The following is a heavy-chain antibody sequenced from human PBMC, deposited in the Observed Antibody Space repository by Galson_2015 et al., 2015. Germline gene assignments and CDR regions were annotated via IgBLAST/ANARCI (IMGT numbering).Heavy chain of an antibody. CDR1: GGSFSGYY. D-gene: IGHD3-10*01. CDR3: TSLLWFGELLQFDP. Sequence: TLSLTCAVYGGSFSGYYWSWIRQPPGKGLEWIGEINHSGSTNYNPSLKSRVTISVDTSKNQFSLKLSSVTAADTAVYYCTSLLWFGELLQFDPWGQGTLVTVSS. J-gene: IGHJ5*02. CDR2: INHSGST. V-gene: IGHV4-34*01.